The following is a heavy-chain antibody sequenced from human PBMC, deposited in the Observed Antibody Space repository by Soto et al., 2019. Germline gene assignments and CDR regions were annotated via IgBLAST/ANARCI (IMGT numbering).Heavy chain of an antibody. V-gene: IGHV1-24*01. J-gene: IGHJ6*02. CDR2: FDPEDGET. Sequence: ASVKVSCKVSGYTLTELSMHWVRQAPGKGLEWMGGFDPEDGETIYAQKFQGRVTMTEDTSTDTAYMELSSLRSEDTAVYYCATIASGSYRDKYYYYGMDVWGQGTTVTVSS. CDR3: ATIASGSYRDKYYYYGMDV. D-gene: IGHD1-26*01. CDR1: GYTLTELS.